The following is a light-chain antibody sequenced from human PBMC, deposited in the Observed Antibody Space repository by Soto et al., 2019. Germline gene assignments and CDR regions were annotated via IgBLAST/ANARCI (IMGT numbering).Light chain of an antibody. Sequence: EIVLTQSPGTPSLSPGERASLSCRASQSIASNFLAWYQQRPGQAPRLLIYIASSRASGIPDRFSGSGSGTEFPLTISKLEPEDFAGYDRQEYGSALITFSQGTRLEIK. CDR1: QSIASNF. V-gene: IGKV3-20*01. CDR2: IAS. J-gene: IGKJ5*01. CDR3: QEYGSALIT.